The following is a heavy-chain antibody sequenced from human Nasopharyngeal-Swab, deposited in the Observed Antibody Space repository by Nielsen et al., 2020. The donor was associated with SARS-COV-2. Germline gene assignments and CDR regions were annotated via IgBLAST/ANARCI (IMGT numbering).Heavy chain of an antibody. V-gene: IGHV4-31*03. CDR1: GGSIGSGGYY. D-gene: IGHD2-2*01. CDR3: ARETYCSSTSCYGTSGFDY. CDR2: IYYSGST. J-gene: IGHJ4*02. Sequence: SETLSLTCTVSGGSIGSGGYYWTWIRQPPGKGLEWLGYIYYSGSTYYNPSLKSRVTISVDTSKNQFSLTLSSVTAADTAVYYCARETYCSSTSCYGTSGFDYWGQGTLVTVSS.